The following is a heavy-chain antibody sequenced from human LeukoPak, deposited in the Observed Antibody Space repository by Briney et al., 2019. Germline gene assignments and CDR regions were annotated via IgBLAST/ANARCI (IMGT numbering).Heavy chain of an antibody. J-gene: IGHJ4*02. V-gene: IGHV5-51*03. CDR1: GYSFTSYW. D-gene: IGHD2-2*01. CDR3: VRRQYCSTISYHGGGFDY. CDR2: IYPGDSDT. Sequence: GESLKISCKGSGYSFTSYWIGWVRQMPGKGLEWMGIIYPGDSDTRYSPSFQGQVTISADKSISTAYLQWSSLKASDTAMYYCVRRQYCSTISYHGGGFDYWGQGTLVTVSS.